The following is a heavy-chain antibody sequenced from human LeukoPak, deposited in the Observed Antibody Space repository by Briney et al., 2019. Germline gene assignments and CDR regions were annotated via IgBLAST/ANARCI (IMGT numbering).Heavy chain of an antibody. CDR1: DASIFTSNW. CDR3: ARDFLDVDAFDI. V-gene: IGHV4-4*02. J-gene: IGHJ3*02. CDR2: IFHSGSA. Sequence: PSETLSLTCAVSDASIFTSNWWSWVRQPPGKGLEWIGQIFHSGSASYSPSLKSRVTISLDKSKNQFSLKLTSVTAADTAVYYCARDFLDVDAFDIWGQGTMVTVSS. D-gene: IGHD3-9*01.